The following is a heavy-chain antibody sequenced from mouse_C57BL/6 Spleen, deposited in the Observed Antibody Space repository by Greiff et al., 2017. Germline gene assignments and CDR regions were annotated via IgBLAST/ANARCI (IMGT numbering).Heavy chain of an antibody. V-gene: IGHV5-9*01. Sequence: EVQGVESGGGLVKPGGSLKLSCAASGFTFSSYTMSWVRQTPEKRLEWVATISGGGGNTYYPDSVKGRFTISRDNAKNTLYLQMSSLRSEDTALYYCARTETYYSNYGFAYWGQGTLVTVSA. J-gene: IGHJ3*01. D-gene: IGHD2-5*01. CDR3: ARTETYYSNYGFAY. CDR2: ISGGGGNT. CDR1: GFTFSSYT.